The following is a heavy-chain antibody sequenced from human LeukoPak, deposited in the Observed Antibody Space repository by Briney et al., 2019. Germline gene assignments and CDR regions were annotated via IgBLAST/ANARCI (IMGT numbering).Heavy chain of an antibody. CDR2: MNPNSGNT. Sequence: GASVKVSCKASGYTFTSYDINWVRQATGQGLEWMGWMNPNSGNTGYAQKFQGRVTMTRNTSISTAYMELSSLRSEDTAVYYCASSVITMVRGVSTGPDYWGQGTLVTVSS. D-gene: IGHD3-10*01. CDR1: GYTFTSYD. V-gene: IGHV1-8*01. CDR3: ASSVITMVRGVSTGPDY. J-gene: IGHJ4*02.